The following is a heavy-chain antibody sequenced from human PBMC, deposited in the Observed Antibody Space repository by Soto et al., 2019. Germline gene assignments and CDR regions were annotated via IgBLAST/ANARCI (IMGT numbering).Heavy chain of an antibody. J-gene: IGHJ6*02. Sequence: GGSVKVSCKASGYTFTSYYMHWVRQAPGQGLEWMGIINPSGGSTSYAQKFQGRVTMTRDTSTGSVYVELSSLRSEDTAVYYCARASYDFWSGYDRYGMDVWGQGTTVTVSS. CDR3: ARASYDFWSGYDRYGMDV. D-gene: IGHD3-3*01. CDR2: INPSGGST. CDR1: GYTFTSYY. V-gene: IGHV1-46*01.